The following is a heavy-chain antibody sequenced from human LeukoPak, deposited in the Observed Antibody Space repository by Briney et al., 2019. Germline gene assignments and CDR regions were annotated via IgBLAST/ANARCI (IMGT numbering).Heavy chain of an antibody. CDR1: GFTFSSYW. J-gene: IGHJ6*03. CDR2: IKQDGSEK. D-gene: IGHD1-26*01. V-gene: IGHV3-7*01. CDR3: ARAERELPTNYYYYYMDV. Sequence: PGGSLRLSCAASGFTFSSYWMSWVRQAPGKGLEWVANIKQDGSEKYYVDSVKGRFTISRDNAKNSLYLQMNSLRAEDTAVYYCARAERELPTNYYYYYMDVWGKGTTVTVSS.